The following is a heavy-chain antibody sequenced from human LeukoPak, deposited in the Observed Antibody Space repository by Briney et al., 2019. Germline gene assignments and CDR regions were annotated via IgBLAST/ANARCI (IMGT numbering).Heavy chain of an antibody. CDR3: AKKMGTGNFYFDY. D-gene: IGHD3-10*01. CDR2: ITSSGSGT. CDR1: EFSFGNYA. J-gene: IGHJ4*02. V-gene: IGHV3-23*01. Sequence: PGGSLRLPCAASEFSFGNYAMSWVRQAPGKGLQWVSAITSSGSGTYYADSVKGRFTISRDNSKNTLYLQMNSLRAEDTAVYYCAKKMGTGNFYFDYWGQGTLVTVSS.